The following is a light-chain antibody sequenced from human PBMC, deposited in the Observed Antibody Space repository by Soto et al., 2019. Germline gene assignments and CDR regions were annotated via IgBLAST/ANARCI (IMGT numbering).Light chain of an antibody. CDR3: QQYSNCPLT. J-gene: IGKJ4*01. CDR1: QSVSSY. CDR2: DVS. V-gene: IGKV3-11*01. Sequence: EIVLTQSPATLSLYPGERATLSCRASQSVSSYLAWYQQKPGQAPRLLIYDVSNRATGIPARFSGSWSGTDFTLTISSLEPEDFAVYYCQQYSNCPLTFCGGTKWESK.